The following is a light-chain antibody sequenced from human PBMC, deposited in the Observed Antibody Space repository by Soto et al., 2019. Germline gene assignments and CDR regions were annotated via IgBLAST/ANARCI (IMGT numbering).Light chain of an antibody. CDR3: QQYNYSPWT. CDR1: QGISNY. J-gene: IGKJ1*01. V-gene: IGKV1-5*03. CDR2: KAS. Sequence: DIQMTQSPSSLSASVGDRVTITCRASQGISNYLAWYQQKPGKVPKLLIYKASDLESGVPSRFSGSGFGTEFTLTISTLQSDDFATYYCQQYNYSPWTFGQGTKVDI.